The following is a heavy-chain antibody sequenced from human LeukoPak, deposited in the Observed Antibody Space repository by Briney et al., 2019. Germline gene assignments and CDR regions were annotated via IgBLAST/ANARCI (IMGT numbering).Heavy chain of an antibody. V-gene: IGHV3-48*01. J-gene: IGHJ4*02. D-gene: IGHD6-19*01. CDR1: GFTFSTYS. CDR3: ARDLGSYTSGWYMGFDY. Sequence: SGGSLRLSCVASGFTFSTYSMNWVRRAPGKGLEWASYISGTSNTIYYADSVKGRFTISRDNAKNSLYLQVNSLRAEDTAIYYCARDLGSYTSGWYMGFDYWGQGTLVTVSS. CDR2: ISGTSNTI.